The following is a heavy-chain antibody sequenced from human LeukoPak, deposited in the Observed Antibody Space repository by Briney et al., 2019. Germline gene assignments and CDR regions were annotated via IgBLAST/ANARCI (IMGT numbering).Heavy chain of an antibody. V-gene: IGHV3-48*03. CDR3: ARGLSGRLGY. J-gene: IGHJ4*02. Sequence: GGSLRLSCAASGFTFSSFEMNWVRQASGKGPEWVSYISTSGSIMYYADSVKGRFAVSRDNAKNSVHLQMNSLRDEDTAIYYCARGLSGRLGYWGQGTLVTVSS. CDR1: GFTFSSFE. CDR2: ISTSGSIM. D-gene: IGHD6-6*01.